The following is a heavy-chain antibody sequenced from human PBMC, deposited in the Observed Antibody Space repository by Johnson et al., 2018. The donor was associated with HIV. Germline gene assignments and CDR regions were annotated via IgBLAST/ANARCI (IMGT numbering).Heavy chain of an antibody. CDR1: GFTFSSYG. D-gene: IGHD3-22*01. Sequence: QVQLVESGGGVVQPGRSLRLSCAASGFTFSSYGMHWVRQAPGKGLEWVAVIWYDGSNKYYADSVKGRFTISRDNSKNTLYLQMNSLRAEDTAVYYCAKDRGSYYDSSGYLGDAFDICGQGTMVTVSS. J-gene: IGHJ3*02. V-gene: IGHV3-33*06. CDR2: IWYDGSNK. CDR3: AKDRGSYYDSSGYLGDAFDI.